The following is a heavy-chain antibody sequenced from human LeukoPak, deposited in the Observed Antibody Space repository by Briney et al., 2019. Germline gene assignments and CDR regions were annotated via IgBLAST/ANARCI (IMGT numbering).Heavy chain of an antibody. CDR2: MNPNSGNT. CDR3: AIRYGSGEKYYYYYYMDV. V-gene: IGHV1-8*01. D-gene: IGHD3-10*01. Sequence: ASVKVSCKASGYTFTSYDINWVRQATGQGLEWMGWMNPNSGNTGYAQKFQGRVTMTRITSISTAYMELSSLRSEDTAVYYCAIRYGSGEKYYYYYYMDVWGKGTTVTVSS. J-gene: IGHJ6*03. CDR1: GYTFTSYD.